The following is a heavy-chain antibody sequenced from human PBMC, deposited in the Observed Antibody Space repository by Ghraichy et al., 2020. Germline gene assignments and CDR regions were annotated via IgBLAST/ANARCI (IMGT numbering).Heavy chain of an antibody. D-gene: IGHD6-19*01. CDR2: ISASGAGT. J-gene: IGHJ4*02. CDR3: AKGLGYSSGWGNFVFDW. Sequence: GGSLRLSCAASGFTFSDYGMTWVRQAPGKGLEWVSSISASGAGTYYADSVKGRFTISRDSSKDTLNLQMNSLRAEDTAVYFCAKGLGYSSGWGNFVFDWWGQGILVTVSS. CDR1: GFTFSDYG. V-gene: IGHV3-23*01.